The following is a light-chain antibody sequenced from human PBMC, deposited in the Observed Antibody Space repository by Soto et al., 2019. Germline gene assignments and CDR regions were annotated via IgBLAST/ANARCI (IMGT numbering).Light chain of an antibody. CDR3: QQYGSSPRT. V-gene: IGKV3-20*01. CDR2: GAS. CDR1: QSVSSSY. Sequence: EVVLTPYPATLSLSPGERATPSCRASQSVSSSYLAWYQQKPGQAPRLLIYGASSRATGIPDRFSGSGSGTDFTLTISRLEPEDFAVYYCQQYGSSPRTFGQGTKVDNK. J-gene: IGKJ1*01.